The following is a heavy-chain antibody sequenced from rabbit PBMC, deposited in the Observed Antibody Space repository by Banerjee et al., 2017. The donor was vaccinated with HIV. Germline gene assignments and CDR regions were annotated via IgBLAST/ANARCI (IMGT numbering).Heavy chain of an antibody. D-gene: IGHD1-1*01. J-gene: IGHJ4*01. V-gene: IGHV1S40*01. Sequence: QAPGKGLEWIACINTSSGNTVYATWAKGRFTISKTSSTTVTLQMTSLTAADTATYFCARSYTGGSGPLYYFNLWGPGTLVTVS. CDR3: ARSYTGGSGPLYYFNL. CDR2: INTSSGNT.